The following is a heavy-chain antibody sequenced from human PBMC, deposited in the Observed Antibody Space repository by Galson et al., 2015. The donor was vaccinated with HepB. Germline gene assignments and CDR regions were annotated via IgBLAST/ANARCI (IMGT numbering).Heavy chain of an antibody. Sequence: SLRLSCAASGFTFSSYAMHWVRQAPGKGPEWVAVISYDGSDKYYADSVKGRFTISRDNSKKTLNLQMNSLRVDDTAVYYCARDEESTSWHPYYYGMDVWGQGTTVTVSS. CDR1: GFTFSSYA. J-gene: IGHJ6*02. D-gene: IGHD2-2*01. CDR2: ISYDGSDK. V-gene: IGHV3-30-3*01. CDR3: ARDEESTSWHPYYYGMDV.